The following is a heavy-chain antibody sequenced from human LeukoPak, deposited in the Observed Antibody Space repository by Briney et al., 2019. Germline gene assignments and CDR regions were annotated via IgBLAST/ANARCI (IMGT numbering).Heavy chain of an antibody. CDR3: ARASYDSSGCYLVSFFDY. J-gene: IGHJ4*02. V-gene: IGHV5-51*01. Sequence: GESLKISCKGSGYSFTSYWIGWVRQMPGKGLEWMGIIYPGDSDTRYSPSFQGQVAISADKSISTAYLQWSSLKASDTAMYYCARASYDSSGCYLVSFFDYWGQGTLVTVSS. CDR1: GYSFTSYW. D-gene: IGHD3-22*01. CDR2: IYPGDSDT.